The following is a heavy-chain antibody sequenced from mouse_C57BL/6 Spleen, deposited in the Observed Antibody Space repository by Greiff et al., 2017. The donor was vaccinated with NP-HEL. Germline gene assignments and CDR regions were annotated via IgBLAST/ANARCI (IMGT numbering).Heavy chain of an antibody. D-gene: IGHD1-1*01. CDR1: GFTFSSYG. J-gene: IGHJ1*03. Sequence: EVQVVESGGDLVKPGGSLKLSCAASGFTFSSYGMSWVRQTPDKRLEWVATISSGGSYTYYPDSVKGRFTISRDNAKNTLYLQMSSLKSEDTAMYYCARHGIITTVVATWYFDVWGTGTTVTVSS. CDR3: ARHGIITTVVATWYFDV. CDR2: ISSGGSYT. V-gene: IGHV5-6*01.